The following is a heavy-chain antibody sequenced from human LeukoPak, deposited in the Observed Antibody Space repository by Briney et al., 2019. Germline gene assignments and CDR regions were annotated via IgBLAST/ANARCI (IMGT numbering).Heavy chain of an antibody. J-gene: IGHJ6*02. CDR3: ANGSTGSVYYYYGMNV. D-gene: IGHD2-8*02. Sequence: SVKVSCKASGGTFSSYAISWVRQAPGQGLEWMGRIIPILGIANYAQKFQGRVTITADKSTSTAYMELSSLRSEDTAVYYCANGSTGSVYYYYGMNVWGQGTTVTVSS. CDR1: GGTFSSYA. V-gene: IGHV1-69*04. CDR2: IIPILGIA.